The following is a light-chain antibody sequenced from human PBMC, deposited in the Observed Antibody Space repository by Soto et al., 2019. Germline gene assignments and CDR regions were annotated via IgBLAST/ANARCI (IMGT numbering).Light chain of an antibody. J-gene: IGLJ1*01. CDR2: SNN. CDR3: AAWDDSLNGYV. V-gene: IGLV1-44*01. Sequence: QSVLTQPPSASGTPGQRVTISCSGSSSNIGSSTVNWYQQLPGTAPKLLIYSNNQRPSGVPDRFSGSKSGTSASLAISGLQSEDEADYFSAAWDDSLNGYVIGTGTKLTVL. CDR1: SSNIGSST.